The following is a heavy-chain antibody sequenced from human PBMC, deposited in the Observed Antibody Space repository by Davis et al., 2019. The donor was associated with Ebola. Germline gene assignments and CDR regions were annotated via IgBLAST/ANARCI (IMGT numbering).Heavy chain of an antibody. D-gene: IGHD3-10*01. J-gene: IGHJ6*02. CDR2: IIWNGGSR. CDR3: ARFGLNGMDV. V-gene: IGHV3-20*04. CDR1: GFTFADYG. Sequence: GESLKISCAASGFTFADYGMSWVRQAPGKGLEWVSGIIWNGGSRGYADSVKGRFTISRDNAKNTVYLQMNSLRAEDTAVYYCARFGLNGMDVWGQGTTVTVSS.